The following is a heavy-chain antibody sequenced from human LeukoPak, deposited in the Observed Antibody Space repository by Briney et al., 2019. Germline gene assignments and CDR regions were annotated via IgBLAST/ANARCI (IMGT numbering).Heavy chain of an antibody. CDR3: AGEPVLRNSYTNYFDY. D-gene: IGHD2-2*02. Sequence: SETLSLTCSVAGGSISTFYWSWIRQPAGKGLEWIGRIYTGGTTNYNPSFKSRVTISLDKSKNQFSLKLRSVTAADTAVYYCAGEPVLRNSYTNYFDYWDQGTLVTVSS. V-gene: IGHV4-4*07. CDR1: GGSISTFY. CDR2: IYTGGTT. J-gene: IGHJ4*02.